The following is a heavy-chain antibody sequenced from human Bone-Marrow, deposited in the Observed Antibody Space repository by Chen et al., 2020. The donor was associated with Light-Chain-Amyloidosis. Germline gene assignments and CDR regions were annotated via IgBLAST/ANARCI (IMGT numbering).Heavy chain of an antibody. D-gene: IGHD6-19*01. J-gene: IGHJ6*02. Sequence: EVQLVESGGGLVQPGGSLRIPCAASGLTFRHYWMSWVRQAPGKGLEWVANIKQDGSEKYYVDSVKGRFTISRDNTKNSLYLQINSLRVEDTAVYYCARDRSQWPHHYAMDVWGQGTTVTVSS. CDR2: IKQDGSEK. CDR1: GLTFRHYW. V-gene: IGHV3-7*05. CDR3: ARDRSQWPHHYAMDV.